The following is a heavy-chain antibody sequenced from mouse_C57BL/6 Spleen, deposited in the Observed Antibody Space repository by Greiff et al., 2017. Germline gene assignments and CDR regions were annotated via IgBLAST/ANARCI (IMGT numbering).Heavy chain of an antibody. J-gene: IGHJ2*01. V-gene: IGHV1-82*01. D-gene: IGHD1-1*01. CDR3: ATFFTTVVATGFDY. Sequence: QVQLQQSGPELVKPGASVKISCKASGYAFSSSWMNWVKQRPGKGLEWIGRIYPGDGDTNYNGKFKGKATLTADKSSSTAYMQLSSLTSEDSAVYFCATFFTTVVATGFDYWGQGTTLTVSS. CDR1: GYAFSSSW. CDR2: IYPGDGDT.